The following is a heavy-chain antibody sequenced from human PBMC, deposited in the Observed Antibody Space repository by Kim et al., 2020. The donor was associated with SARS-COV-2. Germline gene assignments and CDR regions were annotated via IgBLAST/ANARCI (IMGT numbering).Heavy chain of an antibody. D-gene: IGHD3-16*02. Sequence: GGSLRLSCAASGFTFKHYVMAWVRQAPGKGLDWVSMINTGGGHTYYEDSVKGRFTISRDNSRNLLFLQMDALTTEDTALYYCAKGGRASLLTGQIPAPLNDFDHWAQGRLVAVSS. CDR3: AKGGRASLLTGQIPAPLNDFDH. J-gene: IGHJ4*02. V-gene: IGHV3-23*01. CDR2: INTGGGHT. CDR1: GFTFKHYV.